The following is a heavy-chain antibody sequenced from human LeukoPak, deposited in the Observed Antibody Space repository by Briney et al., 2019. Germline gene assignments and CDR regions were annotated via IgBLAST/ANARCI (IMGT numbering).Heavy chain of an antibody. V-gene: IGHV3-23*01. CDR2: ISGSGGST. D-gene: IGHD3-9*01. J-gene: IGHJ4*02. Sequence: PGGSLRLSCAASGFTFSSYAMNWVRQAPGKGLEWVSTISGSGGSTDYADSVKGRFTISRDNSKNTLYLQMNSLRAEDTAVYYCAKDRKMQLRYFDCFDYWGQGTLVTVSS. CDR3: AKDRKMQLRYFDCFDY. CDR1: GFTFSSYA.